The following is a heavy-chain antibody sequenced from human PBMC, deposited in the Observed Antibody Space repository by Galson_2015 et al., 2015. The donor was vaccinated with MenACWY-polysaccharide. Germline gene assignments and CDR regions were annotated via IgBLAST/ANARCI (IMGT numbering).Heavy chain of an antibody. CDR2: MSRTATT. CDR1: GFAFRNHG. D-gene: IGHD2-15*01. V-gene: IGHV3-23*01. Sequence: SLRLSCAASGFAFRNHGMAWVRQAPGKGLGWVSAMSRTATTYYSASVKGRFTISRDNSKNTLYLQMNSLRVGDTAVYYCAREGFCSGGTCYYYDYWGQGILVTVSA. CDR3: AREGFCSGGTCYYYDY. J-gene: IGHJ4*02.